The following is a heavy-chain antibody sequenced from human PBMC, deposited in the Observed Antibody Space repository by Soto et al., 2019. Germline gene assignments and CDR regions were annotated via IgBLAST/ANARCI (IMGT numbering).Heavy chain of an antibody. V-gene: IGHV1-2*02. J-gene: IGHJ4*02. CDR3: ARGWKWLVGGD. CDR1: GYTFIDYY. CDR2: IHPNSGGT. Sequence: QVQLVQSGTEVKRPGASVKVSCKASGYTFIDYYIHWVRQAPGQGPEWMGWIHPNSGGTHYAQKFQGRVTMTRDTSISTAYMEVRSLTSGDTAVYSCARGWKWLVGGDWGQGTLVIVSS. D-gene: IGHD6-19*01.